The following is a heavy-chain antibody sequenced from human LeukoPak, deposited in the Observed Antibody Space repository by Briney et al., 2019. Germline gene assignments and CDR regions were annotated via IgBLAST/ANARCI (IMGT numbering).Heavy chain of an antibody. V-gene: IGHV1-69*13. CDR3: ARDETVDGAFDI. CDR2: IIPIFGTA. Sequence: ASVKVSCKASGGTFSSYAISWVRQAPGQRLEWMGGIIPIFGTANYAQKFQGRVTITADESTSTDYMELSSLRSEDTAVYYCARDETVDGAFDIWGQGTMVTVSS. D-gene: IGHD2-21*01. J-gene: IGHJ3*02. CDR1: GGTFSSYA.